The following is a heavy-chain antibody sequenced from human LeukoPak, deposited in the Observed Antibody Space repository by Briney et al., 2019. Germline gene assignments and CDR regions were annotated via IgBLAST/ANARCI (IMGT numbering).Heavy chain of an antibody. V-gene: IGHV4-59*01. CDR3: ARGIRTMGASFEY. CDR2: IYYSGST. Sequence: SETLSLTCTVSGGSISSYYWSWIRQPPGKGLEWIGYIYYSGSTNYNPSLKSRVTISVDTSKNQFSLKLSSVTAADTDVYSCARGIRTMGASFEYWGQGTLVTVSS. J-gene: IGHJ4*02. D-gene: IGHD1-26*01. CDR1: GGSISSYY.